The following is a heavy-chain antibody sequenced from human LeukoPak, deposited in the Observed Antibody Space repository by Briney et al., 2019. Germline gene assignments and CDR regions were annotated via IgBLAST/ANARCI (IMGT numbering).Heavy chain of an antibody. J-gene: IGHJ4*02. Sequence: PGGSLRLSCAPSGFTFSSYAISWVRQAPGKGLEWVSAISGSGGSTYYADSLKGRFTISRDNSKNTLYLQMNSLRAEDTAVYYCAKALRFLEWLPFDYWGQGTLVTVSS. V-gene: IGHV3-23*01. CDR2: ISGSGGST. CDR3: AKALRFLEWLPFDY. CDR1: GFTFSSYA. D-gene: IGHD3-3*01.